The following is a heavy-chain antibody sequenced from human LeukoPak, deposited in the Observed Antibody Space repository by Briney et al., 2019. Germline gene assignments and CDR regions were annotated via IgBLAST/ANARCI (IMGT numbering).Heavy chain of an antibody. V-gene: IGHV1-2*06. D-gene: IGHD1-1*01. CDR3: ASGTTERIDY. CDR2: INPSSGGT. CDR1: GYTFTAQY. J-gene: IGHJ4*02. Sequence: ASVKVSCKASGYTFTAQYMHWVRQATGQGLEWMGRINPSSGGTNYVQKFQGRVTTTRDTSITTAYMELTSLRSDDTAVYYCASGTTERIDYWGQGTLVTVSS.